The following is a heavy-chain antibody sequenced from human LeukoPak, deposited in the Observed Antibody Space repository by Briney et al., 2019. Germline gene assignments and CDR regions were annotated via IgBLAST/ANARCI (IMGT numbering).Heavy chain of an antibody. CDR3: AKADFSFYYMDV. J-gene: IGHJ6*03. Sequence: GGSLRLSCAASGFTFSTFAMIWVRQAPGKGLEWVSGISGSAISTYYGDSVKGRFTISRDNSKNRLYLQMNSLRAEDTAVYYCAKADFSFYYMDVRGKGTTVTVSS. V-gene: IGHV3-23*01. CDR2: ISGSAIST. CDR1: GFTFSTFA.